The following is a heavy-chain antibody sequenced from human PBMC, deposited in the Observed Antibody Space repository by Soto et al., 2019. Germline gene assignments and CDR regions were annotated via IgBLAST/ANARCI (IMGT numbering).Heavy chain of an antibody. Sequence: QVQLVQSGAEVKKPGSSVKVSCKASGGTFSSYAISWVRQAPGQGLEWMGGIIPIFGTANYAQKFQGRVTITADESTSTAYMELSSLRSEDTAVYYCARESVGFVTHGSAYDIVVVVAATPQLSYYGMDVWGQGTTVTVSS. CDR3: ARESVGFVTHGSAYDIVVVVAATPQLSYYGMDV. J-gene: IGHJ6*02. D-gene: IGHD2-15*01. CDR2: IIPIFGTA. CDR1: GGTFSSYA. V-gene: IGHV1-69*01.